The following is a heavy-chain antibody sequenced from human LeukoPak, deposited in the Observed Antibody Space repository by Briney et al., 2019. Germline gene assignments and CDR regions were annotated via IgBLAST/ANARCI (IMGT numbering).Heavy chain of an antibody. CDR1: GYSFTSYW. V-gene: IGHV5-51*01. CDR2: IYPGDSDT. D-gene: IGHD3-22*01. J-gene: IGHJ6*02. Sequence: GESLKISCQGSGYSFTSYWIGWVRQMPGKGLEWMGIIYPGDSDTRYSPSFQGQVTISADKSISTAYLQWSSLKASDTAMYYCARRMYYYDSSGYYPGRYYYGMDVWGQGTTVTVSS. CDR3: ARRMYYYDSSGYYPGRYYYGMDV.